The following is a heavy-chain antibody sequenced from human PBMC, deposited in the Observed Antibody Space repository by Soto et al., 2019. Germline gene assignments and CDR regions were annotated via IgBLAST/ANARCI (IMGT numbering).Heavy chain of an antibody. CDR2: ASPDGTST. J-gene: IGHJ4*02. CDR3: ATLYGSGSYYNGDPGTYDY. Sequence: PGGSLRLSCAASGFTFSGFWMHWVRQAPGKGLVWVSRASPDGTSTSYADSVKGRFTISRDNAKNTLYLQMNSLRAEDTAVYYCATLYGSGSYYNGDPGTYDYWGQGTLVTVSS. D-gene: IGHD3-10*01. CDR1: GFTFSGFW. V-gene: IGHV3-74*01.